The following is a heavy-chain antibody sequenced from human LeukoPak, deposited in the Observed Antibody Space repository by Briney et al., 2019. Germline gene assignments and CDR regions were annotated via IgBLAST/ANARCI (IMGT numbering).Heavy chain of an antibody. CDR2: ISGSGAST. D-gene: IGHD3-22*01. CDR3: ARDYYDSSGYYPWGY. V-gene: IGHV3-23*01. J-gene: IGHJ4*02. CDR1: GVTFSSYA. Sequence: PGGSLRLSCAASGVTFSSYAMSWVRQAPGKGLEWVSVISGSGASTYYADSVKGRFTISRDNSKNTLYLQMNSLRAEDTAVYYCARDYYDSSGYYPWGYWGQGTLVTVSS.